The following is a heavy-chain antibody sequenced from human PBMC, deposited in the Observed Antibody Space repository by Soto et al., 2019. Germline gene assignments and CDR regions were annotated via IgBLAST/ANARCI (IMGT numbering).Heavy chain of an antibody. CDR1: GGSISSGGCY. CDR3: ARHIAARHGMDV. J-gene: IGHJ6*02. CDR2: IYYIGST. Sequence: SGTLALTCTVSGGSISSGGCYWSWILQHPGKGMELIGYIYYIGSTYYNPSLKSRFTISVDTSKNQFSLKLSSVTAADTAVYYCARHIAARHGMDVCGQGTTVTVSS. D-gene: IGHD6-6*01. V-gene: IGHV4-31*03.